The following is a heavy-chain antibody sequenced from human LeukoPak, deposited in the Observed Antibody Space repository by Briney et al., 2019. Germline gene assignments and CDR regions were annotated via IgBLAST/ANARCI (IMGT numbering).Heavy chain of an antibody. J-gene: IGHJ4*02. D-gene: IGHD6-19*01. CDR2: IIPIFGTA. Sequence: ASVKVSCKASGGTFSSYAISWVRPAPGQGLEWMGGIIPIFGTANYAQKFQGRVTTTADESTSTAYMELSSLRSEDTAVYYCARDRPITIAVAGTGYFDYWGQGTLVTVSS. CDR1: GGTFSSYA. CDR3: ARDRPITIAVAGTGYFDY. V-gene: IGHV1-69*01.